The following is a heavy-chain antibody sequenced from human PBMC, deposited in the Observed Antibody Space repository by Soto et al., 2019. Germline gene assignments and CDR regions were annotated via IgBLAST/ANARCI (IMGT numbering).Heavy chain of an antibody. V-gene: IGHV1-3*01. CDR3: GRSVVGATGEILYNAMDV. J-gene: IGHJ6*02. D-gene: IGHD1-26*01. CDR1: GYSFTTYA. Sequence: QVQLVQSGAEVREPGASVKVSCKASGYSFTTYALHLVRQAPGQRPEWMGWINAASGHTKYPRRFQGRVTITRDTSASTGYMELSSLRSEDTAVYYCGRSVVGATGEILYNAMDVWGQGTTVNVSS. CDR2: INAASGHT.